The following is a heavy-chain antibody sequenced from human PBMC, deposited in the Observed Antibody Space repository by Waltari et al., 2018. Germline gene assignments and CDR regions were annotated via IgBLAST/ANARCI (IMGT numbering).Heavy chain of an antibody. CDR3: AGHDFRHNDY. D-gene: IGHD3-3*01. J-gene: IGHJ4*02. Sequence: QVQLQESGPGLVKPSGALSLTCPVSGGSLSSINWGSWVRPPPGKGLEWIGEIYHSGITNYNPSLKSRVTISVDKSKNHFSLKLSSVIAADTAVYYCAGHDFRHNDYWGQGTLVTVSS. CDR1: GGSLSSINW. V-gene: IGHV4-4*02. CDR2: IYHSGIT.